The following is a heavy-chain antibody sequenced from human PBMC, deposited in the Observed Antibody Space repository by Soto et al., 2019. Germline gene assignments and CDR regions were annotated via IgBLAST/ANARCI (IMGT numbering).Heavy chain of an antibody. D-gene: IGHD5-18*01. CDR2: IIPILGIA. CDR1: GGTFSSYT. CDR3: ARGAWVYSYDYYYGMDV. J-gene: IGHJ6*02. V-gene: IGHV1-69*02. Sequence: SVKVSCKASGGTFSSYTISWVRQAPGQGLEWMGRIIPILGIANYAQKFQGRVTITADESTSTAYMELSSLRSEDTAVYYCARGAWVYSYDYYYGMDVWGQGTTVTVSS.